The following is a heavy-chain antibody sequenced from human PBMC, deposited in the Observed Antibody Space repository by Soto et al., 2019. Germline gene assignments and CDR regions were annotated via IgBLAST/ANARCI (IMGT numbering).Heavy chain of an antibody. V-gene: IGHV3-11*01. CDR1: GFTFSDHY. J-gene: IGHJ3*01. CDR3: ARELSGSYFAVDL. CDR2: MTRSGSSS. Sequence: GGSLRLSCAASGFTFSDHYMSWIRQAPGKGLEWISYMTRSGSSSSYADSVRGRFTISRDNAKNSLYLQMNSLRGDDTAVYYCARELSGSYFAVDLWGQGTMVTVSS. D-gene: IGHD1-26*01.